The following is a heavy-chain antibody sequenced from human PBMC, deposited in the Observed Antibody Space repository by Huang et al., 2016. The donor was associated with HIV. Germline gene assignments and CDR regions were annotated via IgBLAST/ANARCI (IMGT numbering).Heavy chain of an antibody. J-gene: IGHJ4*02. D-gene: IGHD6-6*01. CDR1: GYSFSSYW. Sequence: VQLVQSGAEVKKPGESMKISCKGSGYSFSSYWIAWVRQMPGKGLEWRGVIFPDDSDTTYSPSFEGQVTISADKSIGTAYLQLSSLKASDTAMYYCARRFSSSSGYFDYWGQGSLVTVSS. V-gene: IGHV5-51*01. CDR3: ARRFSSSSGYFDY. CDR2: IFPDDSDT.